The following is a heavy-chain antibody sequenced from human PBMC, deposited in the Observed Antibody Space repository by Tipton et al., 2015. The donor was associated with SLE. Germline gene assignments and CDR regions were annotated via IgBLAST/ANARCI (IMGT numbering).Heavy chain of an antibody. CDR2: INHSGAT. Sequence: TLSLTCAVYGGSFSGYYWNWIRQPPGKGLEWIGEINHSGATNYNPSLKSRVTISVDTSKNQFSLKLSSVTAADTAVYFCARQYYDFWSAYYYMDVWGKGTTVTVSS. D-gene: IGHD3-3*01. CDR3: ARQYYDFWSAYYYMDV. CDR1: GGSFSGYY. V-gene: IGHV4-34*01. J-gene: IGHJ6*03.